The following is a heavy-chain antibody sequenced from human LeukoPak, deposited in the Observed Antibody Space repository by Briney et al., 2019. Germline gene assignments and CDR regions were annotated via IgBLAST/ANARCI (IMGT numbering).Heavy chain of an antibody. Sequence: ASVKVSCKASGYTLTSYGIRWVRQAPGQGLEWMGWISAYNGNTNYAQKLQGRVTMTTDTSTSTAYMELRSLRSDDTAVYYSATVGYSSTDAFDIWGQGTMVTVSS. D-gene: IGHD6-13*01. CDR3: ATVGYSSTDAFDI. CDR2: ISAYNGNT. J-gene: IGHJ3*02. CDR1: GYTLTSYG. V-gene: IGHV1-18*01.